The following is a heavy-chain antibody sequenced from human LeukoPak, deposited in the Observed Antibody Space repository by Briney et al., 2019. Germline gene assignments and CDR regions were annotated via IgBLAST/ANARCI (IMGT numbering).Heavy chain of an antibody. J-gene: IGHJ5*02. CDR2: INPNSGGT. V-gene: IGHV1-2*02. Sequence: GASVKVSCKASGYTFTGYYMHWARQAPGQGLEWMGWINPNSGGTNYAQKFQGRVTMTRDTSISTAYMELSRLRSDDTAVYYCARPPYSSSLYVGENWFDPWGQGTLVTVSS. CDR3: ARPPYSSSLYVGENWFDP. CDR1: GYTFTGYY. D-gene: IGHD6-6*01.